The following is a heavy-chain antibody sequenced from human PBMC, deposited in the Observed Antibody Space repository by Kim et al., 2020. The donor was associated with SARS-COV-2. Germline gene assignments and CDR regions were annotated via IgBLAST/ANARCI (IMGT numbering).Heavy chain of an antibody. CDR2: IYYSGST. Sequence: SETLSLTCTVSGGSISSSSYYWGWIRQPPGKGLEWIGSIYYSGSTYYNPSLKSRVTISVDTSKNQFSLKLSSVTAADTAVYYCATVPRKTYNWFDPWGQGTLVTVSS. J-gene: IGHJ5*02. CDR1: GGSISSSSYY. CDR3: ATVPRKTYNWFDP. V-gene: IGHV4-39*01.